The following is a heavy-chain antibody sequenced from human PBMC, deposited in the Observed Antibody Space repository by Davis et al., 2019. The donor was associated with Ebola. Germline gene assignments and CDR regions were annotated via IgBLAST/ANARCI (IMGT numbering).Heavy chain of an antibody. J-gene: IGHJ3*01. CDR1: GFSVSDKY. Sequence: GGSLRLSCVGSGFSVSDKYMSWVRQAPGKGLEWVSTLGLSADTYYADSVKGRFTISRDNSKNTLHLQMNSLRVEDTAIYYCAKDTSNVWFDVWGQGTMVTVSS. D-gene: IGHD6-19*01. V-gene: IGHV3-53*01. CDR3: AKDTSNVWFDV. CDR2: LGLSADT.